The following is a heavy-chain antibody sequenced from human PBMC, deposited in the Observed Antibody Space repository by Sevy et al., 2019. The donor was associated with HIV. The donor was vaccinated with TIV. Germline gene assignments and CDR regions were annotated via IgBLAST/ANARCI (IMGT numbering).Heavy chain of an antibody. J-gene: IGHJ4*02. CDR3: ARVARFLEWLFRDSTPPHYFDY. D-gene: IGHD3-3*01. CDR2: LYHSGST. V-gene: IGHV4-38-2*02. Sequence: SETLSLTCTVSGYSISSGYYWGWIRQPPGKGLEWIGSLYHSGSTYYNPSLQSRVPISVDTSKNQFSLKLSPVTAADTAVYFCARVARFLEWLFRDSTPPHYFDYWGQGTLVTVSS. CDR1: GYSISSGYY.